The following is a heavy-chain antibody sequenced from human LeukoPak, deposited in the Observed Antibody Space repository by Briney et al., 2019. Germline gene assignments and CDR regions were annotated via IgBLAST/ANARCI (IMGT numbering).Heavy chain of an antibody. V-gene: IGHV1-69*13. Sequence: ASVKVSCKASGGTFSSYAISWVRQAPGQGLEWMGGIIPIFGTANYAQKFQGRVTITADESTSTAYMELSSLRSEDTAVYYCALHTYYDSSGYYRYCYYGMDVWGQGTTVTVSS. CDR2: IIPIFGTA. J-gene: IGHJ6*02. D-gene: IGHD3-22*01. CDR1: GGTFSSYA. CDR3: ALHTYYDSSGYYRYCYYGMDV.